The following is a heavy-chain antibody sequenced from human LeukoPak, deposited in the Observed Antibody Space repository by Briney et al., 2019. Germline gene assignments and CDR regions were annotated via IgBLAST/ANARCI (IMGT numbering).Heavy chain of an antibody. CDR3: ARENVVVPAAIRGKRSWFDP. J-gene: IGHJ5*02. CDR2: IYYSGST. V-gene: IGHV4-30-4*01. Sequence: PSQTLSLTCTVSGGSISSGDYYWSWIRQPPGKGLEWIGYIYYSGSTYYNPSLKSRVTISVDTSKNQFSLKLSSVTAADTAVYYCARENVVVPAAIRGKRSWFDPWGQGTLVTVSS. CDR1: GGSISSGDYY. D-gene: IGHD2-2*02.